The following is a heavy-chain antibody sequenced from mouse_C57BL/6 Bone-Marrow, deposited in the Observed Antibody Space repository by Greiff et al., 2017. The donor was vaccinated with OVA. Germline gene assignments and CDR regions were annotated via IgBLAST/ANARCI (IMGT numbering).Heavy chain of an antibody. CDR3: ARWYYGSSYGFAY. V-gene: IGHV1-55*01. J-gene: IGHJ3*01. D-gene: IGHD1-1*01. CDR2: IYPGSGST. CDR1: GYTFTSYW. Sequence: QVQLQQPGAELVKPGASVKMSCKASGYTFTSYWITWVKQRPGQGLEWIGDIYPGSGSTNYNEKFKSKATLTVDTSSSTAYMQLSSLTSEDSAVYYCARWYYGSSYGFAYWGQGTLVTVSA.